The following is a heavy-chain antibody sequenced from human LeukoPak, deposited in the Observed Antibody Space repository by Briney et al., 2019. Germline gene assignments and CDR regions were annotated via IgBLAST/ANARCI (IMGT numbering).Heavy chain of an antibody. J-gene: IGHJ6*04. CDR2: IIPIVGAA. D-gene: IGHD3-10*01. Sequence: VASVKVSCKASGDTFSGYAISWVRQAPGQGLEWMGGIIPIVGAANYAQKFQGRVTITADASTSTAYMELSSLRSEDTAVYYCARGLKGYYGSGSYWGYYYGMYVWGKGTTVTVSS. V-gene: IGHV1-69*13. CDR1: GDTFSGYA. CDR3: ARGLKGYYGSGSYWGYYYGMYV.